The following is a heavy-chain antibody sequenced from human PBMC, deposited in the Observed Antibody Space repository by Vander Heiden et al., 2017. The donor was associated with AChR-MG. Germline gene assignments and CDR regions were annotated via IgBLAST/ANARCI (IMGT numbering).Heavy chain of an antibody. D-gene: IGHD4-17*01. CDR3: ARDRLTATTSFDY. V-gene: IGHV3-30-3*01. Sequence: QVQLVESGGGVVQPGKSLRLSCITSGFAFRGFAVHWVRQGAGKGVEWVAVISDDGSSKYYADSVKGRGTIARDNSKKAVDLQMNSLRAEDSAVYYCARDRLTATTSFDYWGQGTLVTVSS. CDR2: ISDDGSSK. CDR1: GFAFRGFA. J-gene: IGHJ4*02.